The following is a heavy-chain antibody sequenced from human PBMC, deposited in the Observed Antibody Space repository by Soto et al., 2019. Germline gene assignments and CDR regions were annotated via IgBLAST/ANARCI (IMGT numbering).Heavy chain of an antibody. V-gene: IGHV1-18*01. Sequence: GASVKVSCKASGYTFTSYGISWVRQAPGQGLEWMGWISAYNGNTNYAQKFQGGVTMTTDTSTSTAYMELRSLRSDDTAVYYCARDGPPFLSSSWYDYWGQGTLVTVSS. D-gene: IGHD6-13*01. J-gene: IGHJ4*02. CDR3: ARDGPPFLSSSWYDY. CDR2: ISAYNGNT. CDR1: GYTFTSYG.